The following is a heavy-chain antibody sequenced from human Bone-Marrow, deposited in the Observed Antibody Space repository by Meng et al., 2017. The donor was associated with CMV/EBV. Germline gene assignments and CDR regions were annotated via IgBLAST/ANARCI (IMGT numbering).Heavy chain of an antibody. CDR2: IIPIFGTA. V-gene: IGHV1-69*05. CDR1: GGTFSSYA. CDR3: ARGKGSMVRGVITPGNEWFDY. Sequence: SVKVSCKASGGTFSSYAISWVRQAPGQGLEWMGGIIPIFGTANYAQKFQGRVTITTDESTSTAYMELSSLRSEDTAVYYCARGKGSMVRGVITPGNEWFDYWGQGTLVTGSS. J-gene: IGHJ4*02. D-gene: IGHD3-10*01.